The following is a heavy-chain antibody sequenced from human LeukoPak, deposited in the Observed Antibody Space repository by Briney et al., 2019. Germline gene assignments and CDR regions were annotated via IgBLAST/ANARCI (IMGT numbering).Heavy chain of an antibody. CDR2: ISDSGGST. J-gene: IGHJ4*02. Sequence: GGSLRLTCAVSGITLSNYGMSWVRQAPGKGLEWVAGISDSGGSTSYADSVKGRFTNSRDNPKNTLYLQMNSLRAEDTAVYFCAKRGVVIRVILVGFHKAAYYFDSWGQGALVTVSS. CDR3: AKRGVVIRVILVGFHKAAYYFDS. CDR1: GITLSNYG. V-gene: IGHV3-23*01. D-gene: IGHD3-22*01.